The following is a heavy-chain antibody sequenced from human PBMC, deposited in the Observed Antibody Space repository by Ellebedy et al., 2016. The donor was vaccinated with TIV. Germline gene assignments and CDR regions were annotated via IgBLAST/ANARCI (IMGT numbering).Heavy chain of an antibody. CDR2: ITGGGDTT. CDR1: GFTFRSHG. J-gene: IGHJ4*02. D-gene: IGHD6-19*01. V-gene: IGHV3-23*01. CDR3: VRVMWPVPGPVDPFDY. Sequence: GESLKISCAASGFTFRSHGMAWVRQAPGKGLEWRSGITGGGDTTYYAESVKGRFTISRDNSKNTLFLQLSSLRAEDTAVFYCVRVMWPVPGPVDPFDYWGQGTPVTVSS.